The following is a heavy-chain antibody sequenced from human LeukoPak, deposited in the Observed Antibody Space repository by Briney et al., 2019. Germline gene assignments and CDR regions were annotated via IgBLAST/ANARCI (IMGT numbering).Heavy chain of an antibody. CDR1: GFTFDDYG. J-gene: IGHJ4*02. CDR3: ARSVAASRDY. V-gene: IGHV3-20*04. Sequence: GGSLRLSCAASGFTFDDYGMIWVRQAPGKGLEWVSGINWNSGRTGYADSVKGRFTISRDNAKSSLYLQMNSLRAEDTALYYCARSVAASRDYWGQGTLVTVSS. D-gene: IGHD2-15*01. CDR2: INWNSGRT.